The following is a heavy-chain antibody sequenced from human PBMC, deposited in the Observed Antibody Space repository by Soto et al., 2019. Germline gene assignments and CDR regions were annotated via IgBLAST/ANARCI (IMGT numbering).Heavy chain of an antibody. Sequence: ASVKVSCKASGYTFTGYYMHWVRQAPGQGLEWMGWINPNSGGTNYAQKFQGWVTMTRDTSISTAYMELSRLRSDDTAVYYCARNTAAGTKGYYYYGMDVWGQGTTVTV. CDR3: ARNTAAGTKGYYYYGMDV. D-gene: IGHD6-13*01. CDR1: GYTFTGYY. CDR2: INPNSGGT. V-gene: IGHV1-2*04. J-gene: IGHJ6*02.